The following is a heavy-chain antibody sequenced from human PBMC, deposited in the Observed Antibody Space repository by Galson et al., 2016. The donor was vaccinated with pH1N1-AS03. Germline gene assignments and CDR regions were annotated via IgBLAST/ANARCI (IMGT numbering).Heavy chain of an antibody. Sequence: SVKVSCKASGYTFTSHVVDWVRQAPGQSLEWMGWINTDTGYTKYSQKFQGRVTITKDTSATTAYTELNSLTSEDTAVYYCARNSSGGGGLDHWGQGTLVTVSS. CDR1: GYTFTSHV. D-gene: IGHD3-22*01. CDR3: ARNSSGGGGLDH. CDR2: INTDTGYT. J-gene: IGHJ4*02. V-gene: IGHV1-3*04.